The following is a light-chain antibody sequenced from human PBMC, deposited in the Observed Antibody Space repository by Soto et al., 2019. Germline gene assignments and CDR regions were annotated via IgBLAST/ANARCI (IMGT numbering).Light chain of an antibody. J-gene: IGKJ4*01. CDR1: QSVSSY. CDR2: DAS. CDR3: QQRSDWPST. V-gene: IGKV3-11*01. Sequence: LTQSPATLSLSPGERATLSCRASQSVSSYLAWYQQKPGQAPRLLIYDASNRATGIPARFSGSGSGTDFTLTISSLEPDDFAVYYCQQRSDWPSTFGGGTKVQIK.